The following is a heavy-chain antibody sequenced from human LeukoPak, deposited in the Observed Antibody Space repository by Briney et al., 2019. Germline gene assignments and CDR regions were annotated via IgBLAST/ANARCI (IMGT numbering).Heavy chain of an antibody. CDR1: GVSISSYY. CDR3: ARSGASMYYYGSGRISNWFDP. J-gene: IGHJ5*02. CDR2: IYTSGST. V-gene: IGHV4-4*07. D-gene: IGHD3-10*01. Sequence: SETLSLTCTVSGVSISSYYWSWIRQPAGKGLEWIGRIYTSGSTNYNPSLKSRVTMSVDTSKNQFSLKLSSVTAADTAVYYCARSGASMYYYGSGRISNWFDPWGQGTLVTVSS.